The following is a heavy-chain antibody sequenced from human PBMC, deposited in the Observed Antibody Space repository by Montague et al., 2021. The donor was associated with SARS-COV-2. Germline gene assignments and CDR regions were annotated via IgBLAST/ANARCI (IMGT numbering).Heavy chain of an antibody. CDR3: VRAYCSSTSCYPIDY. CDR2: TYFTSKWSS. D-gene: IGHD2-2*01. V-gene: IGHV6-1*01. Sequence: CAISGDSVSSTSAAWNWIRQSPSRGLEWLGRTYFTSKWSSEYALSVKSRLIISPDTSKSQFSLRLMSVTPDDTAVYYCVRAYCSSTSCYPIDYWSQGTLVTVSS. CDR1: GDSVSSTSAA. J-gene: IGHJ4*02.